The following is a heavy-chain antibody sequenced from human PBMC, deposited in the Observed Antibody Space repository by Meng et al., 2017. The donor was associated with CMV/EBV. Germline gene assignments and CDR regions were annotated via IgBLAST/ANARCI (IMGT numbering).Heavy chain of an antibody. J-gene: IGHJ4*02. CDR2: IYYSGST. CDR1: GGSISSSSYY. D-gene: IGHD1-26*01. CDR3: AGGEVLGLIFDY. V-gene: IGHV4-39*07. Sequence: SETLSLTCTVSGGSISSSSYYWGWIRQPPGKGLEWIGSIYYSGSTYYNPSLKRRVTISVDTSKNQFSLKLSSVTAADTAVYYCAGGEVLGLIFDYWGQGTLVTVSS.